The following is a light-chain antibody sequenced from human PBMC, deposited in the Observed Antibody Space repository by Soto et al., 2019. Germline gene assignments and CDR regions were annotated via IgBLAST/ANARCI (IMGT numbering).Light chain of an antibody. Sequence: QSVLTQPPSVSGAPGQRVTISCTWSSSNIGAGYDVHWYQQLPGTAPKLLIYGNSNRPSGVPDRFSGSKSGTSASLAITGLQAEDEADYYCPSYDSSLSGSFGGGTKLTVL. J-gene: IGLJ3*02. V-gene: IGLV1-40*01. CDR2: GNS. CDR1: SSNIGAGYD. CDR3: PSYDSSLSGS.